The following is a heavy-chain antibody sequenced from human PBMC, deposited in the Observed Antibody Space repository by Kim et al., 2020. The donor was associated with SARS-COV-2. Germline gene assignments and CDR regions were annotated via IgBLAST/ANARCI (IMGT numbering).Heavy chain of an antibody. CDR1: GFTFSSYG. D-gene: IGHD2-21*01. V-gene: IGHV3-33*05. J-gene: IGHJ4*02. Sequence: GGSLRLSCAASGFTFSSYGMHWVRQAPGKGLEWVAVISYDGSNKYYADSVKGRFTISRDNSKNTLYLQMNSLRAEYTAVYYCAREGVFAGVYYYFDYWGQGTLVTVSS. CDR3: AREGVFAGVYYYFDY. CDR2: ISYDGSNK.